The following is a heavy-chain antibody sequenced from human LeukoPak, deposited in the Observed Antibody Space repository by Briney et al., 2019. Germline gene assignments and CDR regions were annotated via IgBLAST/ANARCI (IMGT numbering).Heavy chain of an antibody. CDR2: ISSSSGTI. CDR1: GFTFGDYS. Sequence: GGSLRLSCAASGFTFGDYSMNWVRQAPGKGLEWVSYISSSSGTIYYADSVRGRFTISRDNAKNSLYLQMNSLRAEDTAVYYCARGYCSGGSCSKYDYWGQGTLVTVSS. D-gene: IGHD2-15*01. J-gene: IGHJ4*02. CDR3: ARGYCSGGSCSKYDY. V-gene: IGHV3-48*04.